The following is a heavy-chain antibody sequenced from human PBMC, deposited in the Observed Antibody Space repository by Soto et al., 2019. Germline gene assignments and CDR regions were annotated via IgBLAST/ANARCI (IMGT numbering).Heavy chain of an antibody. J-gene: IGHJ6*02. V-gene: IGHV3-30*18. CDR1: GFTFSSYG. CDR3: AKVYCISTSCYELTIDSYYGMDV. CDR2: ISYDGSNK. D-gene: IGHD2-2*01. Sequence: GGSLRLSCAASGFTFSSYGMHWVRQAPGKGLEWVAVISYDGSNKYYADSVKGRFTISRDNSKNTLYLQMNSLRAEDTAVYYCAKVYCISTSCYELTIDSYYGMDVWGQGTTVTVSS.